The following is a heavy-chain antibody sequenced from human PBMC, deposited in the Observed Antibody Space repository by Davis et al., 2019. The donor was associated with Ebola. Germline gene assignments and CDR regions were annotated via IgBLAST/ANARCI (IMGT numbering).Heavy chain of an antibody. CDR3: VRWGGYSYGYHY. CDR2: MNPNSGNT. Sequence: ASVKVSCKASGYTFTSYGISWVRQATGQGLEWMGWMNPNSGNTGYAQKFQGRVTMTRNTSISTAYMELSSLRAEDTAVYYCVRWGGYSYGYHYWGQGTLVTVSS. V-gene: IGHV1-8*02. CDR1: GYTFTSYG. D-gene: IGHD5-18*01. J-gene: IGHJ4*02.